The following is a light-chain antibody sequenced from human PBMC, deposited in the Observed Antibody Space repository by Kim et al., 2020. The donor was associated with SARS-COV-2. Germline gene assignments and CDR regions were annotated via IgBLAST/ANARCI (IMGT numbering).Light chain of an antibody. CDR3: SSYAGSSVV. Sequence: PRQSVTISCTGTSSDVGGYNSVSWYQQYPGKAPKLMIHEVSKRPSGVPDRFSGSKSGNTASLTVSGLQAEDEADYYCSSYAGSSVVFGGGTQLTVL. J-gene: IGLJ2*01. CDR2: EVS. V-gene: IGLV2-8*01. CDR1: SSDVGGYNS.